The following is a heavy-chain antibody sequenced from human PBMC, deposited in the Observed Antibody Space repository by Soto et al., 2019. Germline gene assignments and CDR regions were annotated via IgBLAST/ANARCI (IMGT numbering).Heavy chain of an antibody. CDR3: MTPGSAAHSDY. V-gene: IGHV3-30*03. CDR1: GIFFSSYG. Sequence: QVQLVESGGGVVQAGRSLRLSCAVSGIFFSSYGMHWVRQAPGKGLEWVALISHDGSSMFYADSVRGRFTISRDNSRDMVFLQMSGLRPEDTALYYWMTPGSAAHSDYWGQGTLVTVSA. D-gene: IGHD4-17*01. J-gene: IGHJ4*02. CDR2: ISHDGSSM.